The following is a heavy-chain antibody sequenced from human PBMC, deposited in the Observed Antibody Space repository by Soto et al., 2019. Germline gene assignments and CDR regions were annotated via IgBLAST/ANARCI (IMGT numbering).Heavy chain of an antibody. V-gene: IGHV1-69*08. J-gene: IGHJ6*03. Sequence: QVQLVQSGAEVKKPGSSVKVSCKASGGTFSSYTISWVRQAPGQGLEWMGRIITILGIANYAQKLQGRVTITADKSTSTAYMELSSLRSENTAVYYCARDRGIYYYYYYMDVWGKGTTVTVSS. D-gene: IGHD6-13*01. CDR1: GGTFSSYT. CDR2: IITILGIA. CDR3: ARDRGIYYYYYYMDV.